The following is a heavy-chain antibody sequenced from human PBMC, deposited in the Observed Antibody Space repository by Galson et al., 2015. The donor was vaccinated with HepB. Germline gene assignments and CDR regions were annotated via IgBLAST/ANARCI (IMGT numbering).Heavy chain of an antibody. CDR1: GFTFDDYA. CDR2: ISWNSGSI. CDR3: AKDNGGALGY. J-gene: IGHJ4*02. Sequence: SLRLSCAASGFTFDDYAMHWVRQAPGKGLEWVSGISWNSGSIGYADSVKGRFTISRDNAKNSLYLQMNSLRAEDTALYYCAKDNGGALGYWGQGTLVTVSS. V-gene: IGHV3-9*01. D-gene: IGHD3-16*01.